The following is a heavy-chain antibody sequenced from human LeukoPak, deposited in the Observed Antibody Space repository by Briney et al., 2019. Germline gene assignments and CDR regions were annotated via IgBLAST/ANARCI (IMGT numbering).Heavy chain of an antibody. J-gene: IGHJ3*02. CDR2: IYYSGST. Sequence: PSETLSLTCTVSGGSISSSSYYWGWIRQPPGKGLEWIGSIYYSGSTYYNPSLKSRVTISEDTSKNQFSLKLSSVTAADTAVYYCARRVLVWSDAFDIWGQGTMVTVSS. V-gene: IGHV4-39*01. CDR3: ARRVLVWSDAFDI. CDR1: GGSISSSSYY. D-gene: IGHD3-16*01.